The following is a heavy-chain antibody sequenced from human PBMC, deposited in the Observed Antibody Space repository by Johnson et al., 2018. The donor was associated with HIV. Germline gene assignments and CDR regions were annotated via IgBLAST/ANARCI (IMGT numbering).Heavy chain of an antibody. J-gene: IGHJ3*02. CDR1: GFTFSSYA. Sequence: QVQLVESGGGVVQPGRSLRLSCAASGFTFSSYAMHWVRQAPGKGLEWVAVISYDGSNKYYADSVKGRFTISRDNAKNSLYLQMNSLRAEDTAVYYCARGGDSTLLGAFDIWGQGTMVTVSS. V-gene: IGHV3-30-3*01. CDR3: ARGGDSTLLGAFDI. CDR2: ISYDGSNK. D-gene: IGHD6-13*01.